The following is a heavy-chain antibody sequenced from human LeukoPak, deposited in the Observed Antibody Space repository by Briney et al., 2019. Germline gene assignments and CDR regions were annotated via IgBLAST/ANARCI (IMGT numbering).Heavy chain of an antibody. D-gene: IGHD3-16*02. J-gene: IGHJ6*02. Sequence: GGSLRLSCATSGFTFSSYAMSWVRQAPGKGLEWVSGIGASGGSTYYADSVKGRFTISRDNSKNTLYLQMNSLRAEDTAVYYCARLPRGMITFGGVIGGYGMDVWGQGTTVTVSS. V-gene: IGHV3-23*01. CDR1: GFTFSSYA. CDR3: ARLPRGMITFGGVIGGYGMDV. CDR2: IGASGGST.